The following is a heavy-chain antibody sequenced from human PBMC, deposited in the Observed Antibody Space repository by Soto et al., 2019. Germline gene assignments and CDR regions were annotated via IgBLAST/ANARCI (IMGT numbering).Heavy chain of an antibody. Sequence: EVQVVESGGGWVQPGGSLRLSCAASGFIFSNYWMSWVRQAPGKGLEWVANIKQDGSEKHYVDSVKGRFTISRDNADNSLYLQMNSLRAEDTAVYYCAKNNLYCSSTNCFVFDYWGQGTLVTVSS. V-gene: IGHV3-7*01. CDR2: IKQDGSEK. J-gene: IGHJ4*02. CDR1: GFIFSNYW. CDR3: AKNNLYCSSTNCFVFDY. D-gene: IGHD2-2*01.